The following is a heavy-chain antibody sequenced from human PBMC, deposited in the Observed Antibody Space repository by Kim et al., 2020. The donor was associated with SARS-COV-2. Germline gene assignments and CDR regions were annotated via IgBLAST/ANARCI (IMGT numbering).Heavy chain of an antibody. Sequence: SYADSVKGRFTISRDNAKNSLYLQMTSLRAEDTAVYYCARAIAAAAALDYWGQGTLVTVSS. CDR3: ARAIAAAAALDY. V-gene: IGHV3-21*01. D-gene: IGHD6-13*01. J-gene: IGHJ4*02.